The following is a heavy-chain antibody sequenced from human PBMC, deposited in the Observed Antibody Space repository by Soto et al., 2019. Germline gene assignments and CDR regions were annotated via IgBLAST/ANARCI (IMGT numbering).Heavy chain of an antibody. CDR1: GGSISSSSYY. D-gene: IGHD6-13*01. CDR2: IYYSGST. CDR3: ARHLKSSSWYYYYYVMDV. J-gene: IGHJ6*02. Sequence: PSDTLSLTCTVSGGSISSSSYYWGWIRQPPGKGLEWIGSIYYSGSTYYNPSLKSRVTISVDTSKNQFSLKLSSVTAADTAVYYCARHLKSSSWYYYYYVMDVWGQGTTVTVSS. V-gene: IGHV4-39*01.